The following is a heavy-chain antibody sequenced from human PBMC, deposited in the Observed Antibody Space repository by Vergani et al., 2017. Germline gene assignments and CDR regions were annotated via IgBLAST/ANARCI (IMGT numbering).Heavy chain of an antibody. CDR2: IWYDGSNK. CDR1: GFTFGDYA. J-gene: IGHJ4*02. CDR3: ARDLGIAAAGIDY. D-gene: IGHD6-13*01. Sequence: VQLVESGGGLVKPGRSLRLSCTASGFTFGDYAMSWFRQAPGKGLEWVAVIWYDGSNKYYADSVKGRFTISRDNSKNTLYLQMNSLRAEDTAVYYCARDLGIAAAGIDYWGQGTLVTVSS. V-gene: IGHV3-33*01.